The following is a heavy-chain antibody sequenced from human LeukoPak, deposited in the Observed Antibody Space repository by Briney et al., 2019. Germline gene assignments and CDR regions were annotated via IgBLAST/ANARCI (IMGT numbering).Heavy chain of an antibody. CDR2: INPNSGGT. CDR3: ARSAIFGVLTNYYYGMDV. J-gene: IGHJ6*02. CDR1: GYTFTGYY. D-gene: IGHD3-3*01. V-gene: IGHV1-2*02. Sequence: ASVKVSCKASGYTFTGYYMHWVRQAPGQGLEWMGWINPNSGGTNYAQKFQGRVTMTRDTSISTAYMELSRLRSDDTAVYYCARSAIFGVLTNYYYGMDVWGQGTTVTVSS.